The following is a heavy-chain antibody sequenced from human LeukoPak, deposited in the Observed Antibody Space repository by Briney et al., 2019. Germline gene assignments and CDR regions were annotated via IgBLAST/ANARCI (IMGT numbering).Heavy chain of an antibody. V-gene: IGHV1-2*02. CDR2: IKPNSGGK. CDR1: GYTFTGYY. Sequence: ASVKVSCKASGYTFTGYYMHWVRQAPGQGXXWMXWIKPNSGGKNXAQKFQGRVTMTRDTSISTAYMELSRLRSDDTAVYYCARDLDYDLLFDYWGQGILVTVSS. CDR3: ARDLDYDLLFDY. D-gene: IGHD4-17*01. J-gene: IGHJ4*02.